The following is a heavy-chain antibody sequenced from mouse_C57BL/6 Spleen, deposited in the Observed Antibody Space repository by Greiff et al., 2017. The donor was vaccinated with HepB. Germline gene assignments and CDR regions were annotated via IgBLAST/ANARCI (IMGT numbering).Heavy chain of an antibody. V-gene: IGHV1-64*01. CDR2: IHPNSGST. CDR1: GYTFTSYW. CDR3: AREGTVYAMDY. J-gene: IGHJ4*01. D-gene: IGHD2-14*01. Sequence: VQLQQPGAELVKPGASVKLSCKASGYTFTSYWMHWVKQRPGQGLEWIGMIHPNSGSTNYNEKFKSKATLTVDKSSSTAYMQLSSLTSEDSAVYYCAREGTVYAMDYWGQGTSVTVSS.